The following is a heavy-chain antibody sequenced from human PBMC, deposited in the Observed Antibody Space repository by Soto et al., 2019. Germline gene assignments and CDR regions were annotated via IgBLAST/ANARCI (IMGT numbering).Heavy chain of an antibody. CDR2: ISAHNGNT. J-gene: IGHJ4*02. CDR1: GYAFTTYG. Sequence: QVHLVQSGAEVKKPGASVKVSCKGFGYAFTTYGITWVRQAPGQGLEWMGWISAHNGNTNYAQKLQGRVTVTRDTSTXXXXMEXXXXXXXXXXXXYCAXGRYGDYWGQGALVTVSS. CDR3: AXGRYGDY. V-gene: IGHV1-18*01. D-gene: IGHD2-21*01.